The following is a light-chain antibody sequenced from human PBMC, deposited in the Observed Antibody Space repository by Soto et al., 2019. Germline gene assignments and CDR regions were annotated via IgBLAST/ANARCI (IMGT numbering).Light chain of an antibody. CDR1: QSVVHY. J-gene: IGKJ5*01. V-gene: IGKV3-11*01. CDR2: DAS. Sequence: EVVLTQSPATLSLSPGEGATLSCRASQSVVHYLAWYQQKPGQAPRLLIYDASNRAAGIPARFGGSGSGADFTLTISSLEPEDFALYYCQQYNNWSITFGQGTRLEIK. CDR3: QQYNNWSIT.